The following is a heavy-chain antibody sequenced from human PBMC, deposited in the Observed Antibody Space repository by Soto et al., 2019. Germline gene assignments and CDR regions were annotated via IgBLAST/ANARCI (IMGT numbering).Heavy chain of an antibody. CDR3: ARDRLIAAAGNWFDP. J-gene: IGHJ5*02. CDR1: GFTFSSYA. D-gene: IGHD6-13*01. V-gene: IGHV3-30*04. CDR2: ISYDGSNK. Sequence: GGSLRLSCAASGFTFSSYAMHWVRQAPGKGLEWVAVISYDGSNKYYADSVKGRFTISRDNSKNTLYLQMNSLRAEDTAVYYCARDRLIAAAGNWFDPWGQGTLVTVSS.